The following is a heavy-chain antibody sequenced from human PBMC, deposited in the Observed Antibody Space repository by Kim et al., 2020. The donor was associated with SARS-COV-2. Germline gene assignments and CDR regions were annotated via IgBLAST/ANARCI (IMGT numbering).Heavy chain of an antibody. D-gene: IGHD2-15*01. J-gene: IGHJ3*02. Sequence: GGSLRLSCAASGFTFSSYWMHWVRQAPGKGLVWVSRINSDGSSTSYADSVKGRFTISRDNAKNTLYLQMNSLRAEDTAVYYCARDAYCSGGSCLNAFDIWGQGTMVTVSS. V-gene: IGHV3-74*01. CDR1: GFTFSSYW. CDR2: INSDGSST. CDR3: ARDAYCSGGSCLNAFDI.